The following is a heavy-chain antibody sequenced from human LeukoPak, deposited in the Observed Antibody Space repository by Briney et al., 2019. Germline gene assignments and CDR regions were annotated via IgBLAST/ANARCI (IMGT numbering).Heavy chain of an antibody. D-gene: IGHD5/OR15-5a*01. Sequence: GGSLRLSCAASGLIFSNYAMSWVRQAPGKGPEWVSGISGGSGGTNYADSVKGRFTISRDNSKNTMYLQMNTLRAEDTAVYYCAKDGGPSVFYYFDYWGQGTLVTVSS. CDR2: ISGGSGGT. CDR1: GLIFSNYA. V-gene: IGHV3-23*01. J-gene: IGHJ4*02. CDR3: AKDGGPSVFYYFDY.